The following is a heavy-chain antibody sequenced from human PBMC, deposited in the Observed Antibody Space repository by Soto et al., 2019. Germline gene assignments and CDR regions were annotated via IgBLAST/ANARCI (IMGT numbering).Heavy chain of an antibody. CDR3: ARSESWQQLPPYYYYGMDV. J-gene: IGHJ6*02. CDR2: IIPIFGTA. CDR1: GGTFSSYA. Sequence: QVQLVQSGAEVKKPGSSVKVSCKASGGTFSSYAISWVRQAPGQGLEWMGGIIPIFGTANYAQKFQGRVTITADESTSTAYMELSSLRSEDTAVYYCARSESWQQLPPYYYYGMDVWGQGTTVTVSS. V-gene: IGHV1-69*01. D-gene: IGHD6-13*01.